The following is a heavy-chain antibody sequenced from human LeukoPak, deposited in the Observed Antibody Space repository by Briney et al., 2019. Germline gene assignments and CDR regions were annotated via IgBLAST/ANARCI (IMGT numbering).Heavy chain of an antibody. J-gene: IGHJ4*02. D-gene: IGHD1-14*01. CDR1: GFSISSDYY. Sequence: SETLSLTCNVFGFSISSDYYWGWIRQPPGEGLEWTATIYHDGSTYYNPSLKGRVIISLDASKNQFSLTLTYVTAADTAVYYCARLGVIGRTFDYWGQGTLVTVSS. CDR3: ARLGVIGRTFDY. CDR2: IYHDGST. V-gene: IGHV4-38-2*02.